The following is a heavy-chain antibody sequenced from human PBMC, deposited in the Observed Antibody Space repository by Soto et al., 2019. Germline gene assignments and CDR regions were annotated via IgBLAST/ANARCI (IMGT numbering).Heavy chain of an antibody. Sequence: SVKVSCKASGGTFSSYAISWVRQAPGQGLEWMGGIIPMFAIANYAQKFQGRVTITADESTSTAYMELSSLRSEDTAVYYCARAQSWSYFRRLDYWGQGTVVTVSS. J-gene: IGHJ4*02. D-gene: IGHD1-26*01. CDR1: GGTFSSYA. CDR2: IIPMFAIA. V-gene: IGHV1-69*13. CDR3: ARAQSWSYFRRLDY.